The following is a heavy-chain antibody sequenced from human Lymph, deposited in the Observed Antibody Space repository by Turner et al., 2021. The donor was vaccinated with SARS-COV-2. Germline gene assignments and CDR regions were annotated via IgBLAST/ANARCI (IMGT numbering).Heavy chain of an antibody. J-gene: IGHJ4*02. V-gene: IGHV3-7*01. Sequence: EVQLVESGGGLVQPGGSLRLSCAASGFTFSYYWMSCVRQAPGKGLEWVANIKQDGSEKYYVYSVKGRFTISRDNAKNSLFLQMNSLRAEDTAVYYCARMGSSSWYFDYWGQGTLVTVSS. CDR2: IKQDGSEK. D-gene: IGHD1-26*01. CDR1: GFTFSYYW. CDR3: ARMGSSSWYFDY.